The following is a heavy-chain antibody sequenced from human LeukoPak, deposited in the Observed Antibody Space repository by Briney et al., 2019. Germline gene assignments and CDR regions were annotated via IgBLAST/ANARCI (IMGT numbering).Heavy chain of an antibody. D-gene: IGHD1-26*01. V-gene: IGHV3-74*01. Sequence: PGGSLRLSCAASGFTFSNDWMHWVRHAPGKRLVWVSRINTDGSTTTYADSVKGRFTISRDNAKNMLYLQMNSLRVEDTAVYYCARGRGGSYHYWGQGTLVTVSS. CDR3: ARGRGGSYHY. J-gene: IGHJ4*02. CDR2: INTDGSTT. CDR1: GFTFSNDW.